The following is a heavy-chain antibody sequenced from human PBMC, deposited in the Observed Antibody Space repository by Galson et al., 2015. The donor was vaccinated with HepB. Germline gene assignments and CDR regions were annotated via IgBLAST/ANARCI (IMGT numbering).Heavy chain of an antibody. CDR2: LSGSTGKT. CDR1: GFTFSNYA. D-gene: IGHD1-1*01. Sequence: SLRLSCAASGFTFSNYAMSWVRQAPGKGLEWVSLLSGSTGKTYYADSVEGRFTISRDNSKNTLFLQMNSLRAEDTAVYYCAKQTTEWGGWFDPWGQGTLVTVSS. V-gene: IGHV3-23*01. J-gene: IGHJ5*02. CDR3: AKQTTEWGGWFDP.